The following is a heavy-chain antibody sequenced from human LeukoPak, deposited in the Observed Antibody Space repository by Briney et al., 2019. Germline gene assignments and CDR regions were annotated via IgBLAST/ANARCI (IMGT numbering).Heavy chain of an antibody. V-gene: IGHV6-1*01. J-gene: IGHJ5*02. CDR2: TWFMSIWKT. CDR1: GDSFSSDRAA. CDR3: ARAGHGSHWFDP. D-gene: IGHD6-19*01. Sequence: SQTLSLTCAISGDSFSSDRAAWNWIRQSPSGGLEWLGRTWFMSIWKTEYAVSVQGRATVNADTSKNQFSLHLNSVTPEDTAVYYCARAGHGSHWFDPWGQGALVTVSS.